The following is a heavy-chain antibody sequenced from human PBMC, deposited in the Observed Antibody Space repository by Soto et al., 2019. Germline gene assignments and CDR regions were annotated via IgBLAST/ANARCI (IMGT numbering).Heavy chain of an antibody. CDR1: GGAFNGYY. CDR3: AGDGAALVRGSIGGFDY. Sequence: QVHLQQWGAGLLKPSETLSLTCAVNGGAFNGYYWTWIRQSPGKGLQWIGEVNHSGTVDYNPSLKRRVTFSIDTSKLQFSLRLTSVTAADTTVYYCAGDGAALVRGSIGGFDYWGQGTLVTVSS. J-gene: IGHJ4*02. D-gene: IGHD3-10*01. V-gene: IGHV4-34*01. CDR2: VNHSGTV.